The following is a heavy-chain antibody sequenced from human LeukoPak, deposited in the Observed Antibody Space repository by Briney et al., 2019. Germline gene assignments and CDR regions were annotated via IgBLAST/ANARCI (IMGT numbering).Heavy chain of an antibody. J-gene: IGHJ4*02. D-gene: IGHD3-22*01. CDR2: ISHDGINK. CDR1: GFTFSSYG. Sequence: GWSLRLSCAASGFTFSSYGMHWVRQAPGKGLAWVAVISHDGINKYYADFVKGRFTISRDNSKNTVYLQMNSLRAEDTAVYYCAKDVSPLDSSGYYYIFDYWGQGTLVTVSS. V-gene: IGHV3-30*18. CDR3: AKDVSPLDSSGYYYIFDY.